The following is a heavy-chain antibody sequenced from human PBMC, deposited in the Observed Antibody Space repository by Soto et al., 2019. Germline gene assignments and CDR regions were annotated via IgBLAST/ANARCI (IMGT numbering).Heavy chain of an antibody. CDR1: GGSIGSYY. Sequence: SETLSLTCTVSGGSIGSYYWSWIRQPPGKGLEWIGYIYYSGSTNYNPSLKSRVTISVDTSKNQFSLKLSSVTAADTAVYYCARARPPGYSSGWSFDYWGQGTLVTVSS. J-gene: IGHJ4*02. CDR2: IYYSGST. CDR3: ARARPPGYSSGWSFDY. D-gene: IGHD6-19*01. V-gene: IGHV4-59*01.